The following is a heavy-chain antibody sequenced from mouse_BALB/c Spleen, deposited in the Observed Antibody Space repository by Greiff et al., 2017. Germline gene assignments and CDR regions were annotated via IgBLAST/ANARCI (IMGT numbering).Heavy chain of an antibody. V-gene: IGHV5-12-1*01. CDR2: ISSGGGST. D-gene: IGHD2-1*01. J-gene: IGHJ1*01. CDR1: GFAFSSYD. Sequence: EVKVEESGGGLVKPGGSLKLSCAASGFAFSSYDMSWVRQTPEKRLEWVAYISSGGGSTYYPDTVKGRFTISRDNAKNTLYLQMSSLKSEDTAMYYCARFYGNYRGLYWYFDVWGAGTTVTVSS. CDR3: ARFYGNYRGLYWYFDV.